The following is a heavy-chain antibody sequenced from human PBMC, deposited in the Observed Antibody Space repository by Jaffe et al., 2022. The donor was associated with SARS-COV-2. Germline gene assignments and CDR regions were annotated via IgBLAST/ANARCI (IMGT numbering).Heavy chain of an antibody. CDR3: ARGYDSCDY. V-gene: IGHV4-61*01. CDR2: IYYTGST. Sequence: QVQLQESGPGLVKPSETLSLTCTVSGGSVSSGSYYWSWIRQPPGKGLEWIGYIYYTGSTNYTPSLKSRVTISLDTSKNQFSLKLSSVTAADTAVYYCARGYDSCDYWGQGTLVTVSS. J-gene: IGHJ4*02. D-gene: IGHD3-22*01. CDR1: GGSVSSGSYY.